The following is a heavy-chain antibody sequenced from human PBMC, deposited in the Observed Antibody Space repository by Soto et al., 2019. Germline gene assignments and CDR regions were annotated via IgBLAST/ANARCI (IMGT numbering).Heavy chain of an antibody. J-gene: IGHJ4*02. CDR2: IIPIFGTA. D-gene: IGHD2-15*01. CDR3: ARGGVYCSGGSCFFDY. CDR1: GGTFSSYA. V-gene: IGHV1-69*12. Sequence: QVQLVQSGAEVKKPGSSVKVSCKASGGTFSSYAISWVRQAPGQGLEWMGGIIPIFGTANYAQKFQGRVTITADESTITGYMERSSLRSEDTAVYYCARGGVYCSGGSCFFDYWGQGTLVTVSS.